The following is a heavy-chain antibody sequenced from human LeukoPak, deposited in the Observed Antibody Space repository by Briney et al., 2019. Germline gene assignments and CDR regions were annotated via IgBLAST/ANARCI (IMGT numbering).Heavy chain of an antibody. CDR2: IYYSGST. D-gene: IGHD3-9*01. CDR3: ARSKDILTGYCFDY. CDR1: GGSISNY. J-gene: IGHJ4*02. V-gene: IGHV4-59*01. Sequence: SETLSLTCTVSGGSISNYWSWIRQPPGKGLEWIGYIYYSGSTNYNPSLKSRVTISVDTSKNQFSLKLSSVTAADTAVYYCARSKDILTGYCFDYWGQGTLVTVSS.